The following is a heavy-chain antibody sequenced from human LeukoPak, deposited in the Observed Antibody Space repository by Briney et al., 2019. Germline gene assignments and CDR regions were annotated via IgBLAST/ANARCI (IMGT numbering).Heavy chain of an antibody. D-gene: IGHD3-10*01. V-gene: IGHV4-34*01. Sequence: SETLSLTCAVYGGSFSGYYWSWIRQPPGKGLEWIGEINHSGSTNYNPSLKSRVTISVDTYKNQFSLKLSSVTAADTAVYYCARAGIGELLPLNDYWGQGTLVTVSS. CDR2: INHSGST. J-gene: IGHJ4*02. CDR3: ARAGIGELLPLNDY. CDR1: GGSFSGYY.